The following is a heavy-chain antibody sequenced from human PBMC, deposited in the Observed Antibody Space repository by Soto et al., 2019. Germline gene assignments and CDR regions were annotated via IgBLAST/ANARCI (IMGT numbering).Heavy chain of an antibody. CDR3: ARVRGDYGYFDY. Sequence: QVQLQESGPGLVKPSQTLSLTCTVSGGSISSGGYYWSWIRQHPGKGLESIGYIYYSGSTYYNPSLKSRVPISVDTSKHLFALRLSSVTAADTAVYYCARVRGDYGYFDYWGQGTLVTVSS. V-gene: IGHV4-31*03. CDR1: GGSISSGGYY. D-gene: IGHD3-10*01. J-gene: IGHJ4*02. CDR2: IYYSGST.